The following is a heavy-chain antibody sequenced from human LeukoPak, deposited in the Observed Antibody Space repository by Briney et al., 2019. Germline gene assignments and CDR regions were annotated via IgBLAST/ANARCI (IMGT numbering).Heavy chain of an antibody. CDR2: IYSGGST. CDR3: ARDQQTSATYAFDI. CDR1: GFTVSSNY. V-gene: IGHV3-66*01. Sequence: GGSLRLSCAASGFTVSSNYMSWVRQAPGKGLEWVSVIYSGGSTYYADSVKGRFTISRDNSKNTLYLQMNSLRAEDTAVYYCARDQQTSATYAFDIWGQGTMVTVSS. J-gene: IGHJ3*02. D-gene: IGHD2-15*01.